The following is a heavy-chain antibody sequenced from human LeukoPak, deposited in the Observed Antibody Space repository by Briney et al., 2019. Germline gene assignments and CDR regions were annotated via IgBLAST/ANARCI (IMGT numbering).Heavy chain of an antibody. CDR1: GFTFSDYA. CDR3: AKLTVRSSGYYFDY. CDR2: ISGSGGST. D-gene: IGHD3-22*01. J-gene: IGHJ4*02. V-gene: IGHV3-23*01. Sequence: GGSLRLSCAASGFTFSDYAMSWVRQAPGKGLEWVSGISGSGGSTYYAASVKGRFTISRDNSKNTLFLRVNTLRAEDTAVYYCAKLTVRSSGYYFDYWGQGTLVIVSS.